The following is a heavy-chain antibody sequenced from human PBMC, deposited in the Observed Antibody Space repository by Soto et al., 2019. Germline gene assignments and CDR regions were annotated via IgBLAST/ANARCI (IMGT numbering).Heavy chain of an antibody. CDR3: VRGDRAYNSYDP. J-gene: IGHJ5*02. Sequence: QLRLQESGSRLVKPSQTLSLTCASSGGSITGDGHSWNWIRQPPEKGLGWIGYIFHSGGTYYTPSLKSRVTLSVDRSKNQFSLNLASVTAADTAVYYCVRGDRAYNSYDPWGQGTLVTVSS. CDR2: IFHSGGT. CDR1: GGSITGDGHS. V-gene: IGHV4-30-2*01.